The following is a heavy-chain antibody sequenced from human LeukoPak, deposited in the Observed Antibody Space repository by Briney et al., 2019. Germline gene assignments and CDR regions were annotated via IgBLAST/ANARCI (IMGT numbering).Heavy chain of an antibody. Sequence: SETLSLTCTVSDGSISSSSYYWGWIRQPPGKGLEWIGSIYYSGSTYYNPSLKSRVTISVDTSKNQFSLKLSSVTAADTAVYYCARAPFQNDFWSGYPYFDYWGQGTLVTVSS. D-gene: IGHD3-3*01. V-gene: IGHV4-39*07. CDR3: ARAPFQNDFWSGYPYFDY. J-gene: IGHJ4*02. CDR1: DGSISSSSYY. CDR2: IYYSGST.